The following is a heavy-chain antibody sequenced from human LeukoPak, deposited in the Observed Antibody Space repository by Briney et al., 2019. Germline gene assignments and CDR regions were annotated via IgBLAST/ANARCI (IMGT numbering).Heavy chain of an antibody. D-gene: IGHD1-1*01. J-gene: IGHJ4*02. V-gene: IGHV4-59*01. CDR2: IHYSGST. CDR1: GGSISSYF. Sequence: SETLSLTCTVSGGSISSYFWSWIRQPPGKGLEWIGYIHYSGSTNYNPSLQSRVTISVDTSRSHFSLKLSSATAADTAVYYCARGERLGPDFWGQGTLVTVSS. CDR3: ARGERLGPDF.